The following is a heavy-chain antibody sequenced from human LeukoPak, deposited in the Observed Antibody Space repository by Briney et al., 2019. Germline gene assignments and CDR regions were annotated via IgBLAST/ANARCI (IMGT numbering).Heavy chain of an antibody. CDR2: ISGRATTI. Sequence: PGGSLRLSCAASGFTFSDYEMNWVRQAPGKGLEWVSDISGRATTIYYADSVKGRFTISRDNAKNSLYLQMNSLRADDTAVYYCARMYSGSHFDYWGQGTLVTVSS. J-gene: IGHJ4*02. CDR1: GFTFSDYE. D-gene: IGHD1-26*01. CDR3: ARMYSGSHFDY. V-gene: IGHV3-48*03.